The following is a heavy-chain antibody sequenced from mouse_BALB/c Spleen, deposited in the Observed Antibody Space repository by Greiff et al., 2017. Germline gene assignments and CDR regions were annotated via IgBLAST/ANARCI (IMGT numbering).Heavy chain of an antibody. D-gene: IGHD1-1*01. J-gene: IGHJ2*01. Sequence: EVQLQQPGAELVKPGASVKLSCKASGFNIKDTYMHWVKQRPEQGLEWIGRIDPANGNTKYDPKFQGKATITADTSSNTAYLQLSSLTSEDTAVYYCASGTVEDYWGQGTTLTVSS. CDR3: ASGTVEDY. CDR1: GFNIKDTY. V-gene: IGHV14-3*02. CDR2: IDPANGNT.